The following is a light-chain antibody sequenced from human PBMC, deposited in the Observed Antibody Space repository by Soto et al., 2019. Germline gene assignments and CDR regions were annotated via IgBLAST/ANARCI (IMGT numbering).Light chain of an antibody. V-gene: IGKV3-15*01. Sequence: EIVMTQSPATLSVSPGERATLSCRASQSVSSNLAWYQQKPGQAPRLLIYGASTRATGIPARFSGSGSGTEFPLTIRRLQSEDFAVYFCQQYNNWPRTFGQGTKVEIQ. CDR1: QSVSSN. CDR2: GAS. CDR3: QQYNNWPRT. J-gene: IGKJ1*01.